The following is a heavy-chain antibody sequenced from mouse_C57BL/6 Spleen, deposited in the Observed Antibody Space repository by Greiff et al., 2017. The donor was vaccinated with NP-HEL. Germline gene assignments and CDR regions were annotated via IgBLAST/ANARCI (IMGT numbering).Heavy chain of an antibody. J-gene: IGHJ2*01. CDR2: IDPEDGDT. Sequence: VQLQQSGAELVRPGASVKLSCTASGFNIKDYYMHWVKQRPEQGLEWIGRIDPEDGDTEYAPKFQGKATMTADTSSNTAYLQLSSLTSEDTAVYYCTSDGSSFYFDYWGQGTTLTVAS. CDR3: TSDGSSFYFDY. CDR1: GFNIKDYY. D-gene: IGHD1-1*01. V-gene: IGHV14-1*01.